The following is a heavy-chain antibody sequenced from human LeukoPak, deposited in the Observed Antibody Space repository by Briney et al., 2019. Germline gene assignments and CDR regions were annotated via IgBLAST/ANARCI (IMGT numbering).Heavy chain of an antibody. Sequence: GSLRLSCAASGFTFSSYWVHWVRQAPGKGLVWVSRINSDGSSTSYADSVKGRFTISRDNAKNTLYLQMNSLRAEDTAVYYCARGAAAGTMWGGFDYWGQGTLVTVSS. CDR1: GFTFSSYW. J-gene: IGHJ4*02. CDR3: ARGAAAGTMWGGFDY. CDR2: INSDGSST. V-gene: IGHV3-74*01. D-gene: IGHD6-13*01.